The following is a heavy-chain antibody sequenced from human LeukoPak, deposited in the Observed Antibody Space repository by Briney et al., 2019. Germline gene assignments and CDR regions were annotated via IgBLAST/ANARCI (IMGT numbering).Heavy chain of an antibody. V-gene: IGHV1-8*01. CDR2: MNPNSGNT. Sequence: ASVKVSCKASGYTFTSYDINWVRQATGQGLEWMGWMNPNSGNTGYAQKFQGRVTMTRNTSISTAYMELSSLGSEDTAVYYCARGRYKVRGVPGDYWGQGTLVTVSS. CDR1: GYTFTSYD. D-gene: IGHD3-10*01. J-gene: IGHJ4*02. CDR3: ARGRYKVRGVPGDY.